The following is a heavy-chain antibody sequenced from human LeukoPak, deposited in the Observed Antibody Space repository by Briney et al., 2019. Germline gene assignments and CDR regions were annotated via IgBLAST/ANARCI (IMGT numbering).Heavy chain of an antibody. D-gene: IGHD3-3*01. Sequence: GASVKVSCKASGYTFTSYGISWVRQAPGQGLEWMGWISAYNGNTNYAQKLQGRVTMTTDTSTSTAYMELRSLRSDDTAVYYCARDSPVLEWLFMEQTWNWFDPWGQGTLVTVSS. CDR2: ISAYNGNT. J-gene: IGHJ5*02. CDR3: ARDSPVLEWLFMEQTWNWFDP. V-gene: IGHV1-18*01. CDR1: GYTFTSYG.